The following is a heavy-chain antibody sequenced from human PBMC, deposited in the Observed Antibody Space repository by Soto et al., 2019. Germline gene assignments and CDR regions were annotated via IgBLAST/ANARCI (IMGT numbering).Heavy chain of an antibody. CDR2: IIPFLGTT. D-gene: IGHD6-6*01. CDR3: AREGYTSSSIHSFLDS. CDR1: GGTFSSYG. V-gene: IGHV1-69*06. J-gene: IGHJ4*02. Sequence: QVPLVQSGAEVKKPGSSVKVSCKASGGTFSSYGISWVRQAPGQGLEWMGRIIPFLGTTNYAQNFQDRLTVTADTSTNAAVMELSSLRSDDTAVYYCAREGYTSSSIHSFLDSCGEGTLVTVSS.